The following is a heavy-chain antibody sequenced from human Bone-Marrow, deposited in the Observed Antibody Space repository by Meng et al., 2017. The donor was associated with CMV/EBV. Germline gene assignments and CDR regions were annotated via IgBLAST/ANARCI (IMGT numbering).Heavy chain of an antibody. J-gene: IGHJ5*02. Sequence: VSGGSISSSSYYWGWIRQPPGKGLEWIGSIYYSGSTYYNPSLKSRVTISVDTSKNQFSLKLSSVTAADTAVYYCASNYISTYNWFDPWGQGTLVTVSS. CDR3: ASNYISTYNWFDP. D-gene: IGHD2/OR15-2a*01. V-gene: IGHV4-39*07. CDR1: GGSISSSSYY. CDR2: IYYSGST.